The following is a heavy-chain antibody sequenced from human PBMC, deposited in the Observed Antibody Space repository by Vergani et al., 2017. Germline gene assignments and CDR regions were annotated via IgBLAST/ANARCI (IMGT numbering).Heavy chain of an antibody. CDR1: GYTFTGYY. D-gene: IGHD6-13*01. CDR2: IIPIFGTA. CDR3: ARERGYSSSFYFDH. Sequence: QVQLVQSGAEVKKPGSSVKVSCKASGYTFTGYYMHWVRQAPGQGLEWMGRIIPIFGTANYAQKFQGRVTITADKSTSTAYMGLSSLRSEDTAVYYCARERGYSSSFYFDHWGRGTLVTVSA. J-gene: IGHJ4*02. V-gene: IGHV1-69*13.